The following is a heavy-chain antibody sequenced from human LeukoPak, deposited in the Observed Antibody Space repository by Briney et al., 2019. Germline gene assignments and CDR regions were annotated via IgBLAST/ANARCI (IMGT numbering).Heavy chain of an antibody. CDR3: AKDSSSSSWIYYFDY. Sequence: PGGSLRLSCAASGFTFSSYAMSWVRQAPRKGLEWVSGIFGSGGSTYYADSVKGRFTISRDNSKNTVYLQMNSLRAEDTAVYYCAKDSSSSSWIYYFDYWGQGTLVTVSS. CDR1: GFTFSSYA. V-gene: IGHV3-23*01. J-gene: IGHJ4*02. D-gene: IGHD6-13*01. CDR2: IFGSGGST.